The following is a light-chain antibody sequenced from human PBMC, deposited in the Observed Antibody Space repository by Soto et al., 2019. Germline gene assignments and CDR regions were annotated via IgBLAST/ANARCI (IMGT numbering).Light chain of an antibody. CDR3: QQYGSWT. CDR1: QSVSSSY. V-gene: IGKV3-20*01. CDR2: GAS. J-gene: IGKJ1*01. Sequence: TQSPSSLSAAVGDRVTITCRASQSVSSSYLAWYQQKPGQAPRLLIYGASSRATGIPDRFSGSGSGTDFTLTLSRLEPEDFAVYYCQQYGSWTFGQGTKVDIK.